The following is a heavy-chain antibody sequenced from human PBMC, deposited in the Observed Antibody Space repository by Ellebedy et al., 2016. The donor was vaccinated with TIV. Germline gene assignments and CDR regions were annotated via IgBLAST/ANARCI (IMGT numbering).Heavy chain of an antibody. CDR1: GFTFSSYW. Sequence: GGSLRLSXAASGFTFSSYWLTWVRQAPGKGLAWVANIKLDGSEKNYVDSVKGRFTISRDNAQNSLYVQINSLRVEDSAVYYCARLRYFDWLLWGFDPWGQGTLVTVSS. CDR2: IKLDGSEK. V-gene: IGHV3-7*01. CDR3: ARLRYFDWLLWGFDP. D-gene: IGHD3-9*01. J-gene: IGHJ5*02.